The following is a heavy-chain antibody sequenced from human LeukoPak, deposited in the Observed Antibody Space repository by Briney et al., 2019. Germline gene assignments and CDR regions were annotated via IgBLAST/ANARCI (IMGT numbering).Heavy chain of an antibody. Sequence: SETLSLTCTVSGGSISSYYWSWIRQPPGKGLEWIGYIYYSGSTNYNPYLKSRVTISVDTSKNQFSLKLSSVTAADTAVYYCARLNYYYGSSGFDYWGQGTLVTVSS. CDR3: ARLNYYYGSSGFDY. J-gene: IGHJ4*02. CDR2: IYYSGST. D-gene: IGHD3-10*01. V-gene: IGHV4-59*08. CDR1: GGSISSYY.